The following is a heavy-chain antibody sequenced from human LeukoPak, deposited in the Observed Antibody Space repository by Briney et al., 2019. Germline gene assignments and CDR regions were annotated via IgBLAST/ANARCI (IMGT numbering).Heavy chain of an antibody. Sequence: GESLKISCAASGFTFSNYAMHWARQAPGKGLEWVAVISYDGSIKYYADSVKGRFTISKDNSKNSLYLQMNTLRAEDTAVYYCARAATSIAASALIDYWGQGTLVTVSS. V-gene: IGHV3-30-3*01. CDR3: ARAATSIAASALIDY. CDR1: GFTFSNYA. J-gene: IGHJ4*02. D-gene: IGHD6-13*01. CDR2: ISYDGSIK.